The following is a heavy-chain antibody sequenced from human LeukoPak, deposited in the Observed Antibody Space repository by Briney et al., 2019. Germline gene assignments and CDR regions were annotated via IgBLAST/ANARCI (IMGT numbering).Heavy chain of an antibody. Sequence: ASVNVSCKAAGYSFTTFHINWVRQAPGQGPEWMGWVNPDTGNTGFAQKFQGRVTITQNNSVTTYMELSSLTSEDTAVYYCARRGLVAGIYDLVYGFDIWGQGTMVTVSS. V-gene: IGHV1-8*03. CDR3: ARRGLVAGIYDLVYGFDI. CDR1: GYSFTTFH. J-gene: IGHJ3*02. CDR2: VNPDTGNT. D-gene: IGHD3/OR15-3a*01.